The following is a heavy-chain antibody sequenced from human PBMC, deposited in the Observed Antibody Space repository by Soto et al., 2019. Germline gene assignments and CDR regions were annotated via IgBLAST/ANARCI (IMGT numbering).Heavy chain of an antibody. V-gene: IGHV4-34*01. CDR3: ASPLTYYDYIWGSYRYSAADAFDI. CDR1: GGSFSGYY. Sequence: PSETLSLTCAVYGGSFSGYYWSWIRQPPGKGLEWIGEINHSGSTNYNPSLKSRVAIPVDTSKNQFSLKLSSVTAADTAVYYCASPLTYYDYIWGSYRYSAADAFDIWGQGTMVTVSS. J-gene: IGHJ3*02. CDR2: INHSGST. D-gene: IGHD3-16*02.